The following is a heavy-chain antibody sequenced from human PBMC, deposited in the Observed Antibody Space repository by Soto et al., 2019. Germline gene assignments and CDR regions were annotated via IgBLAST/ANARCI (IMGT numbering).Heavy chain of an antibody. J-gene: IGHJ4*02. CDR2: IYYSGST. D-gene: IGHD4-17*01. CDR1: GGSISSGGYY. Sequence: QVQLQESGPGLVKPSQTLSLTCTVSGGSISSGGYYWSWIRQHPGKGLEWFGYIYYSGSTYYNPSLNSRFSISVATSKNQFSLKLSSVTAADTAVYYCARSPEATVTAFDYWGQGTLVTVSS. V-gene: IGHV4-31*03. CDR3: ARSPEATVTAFDY.